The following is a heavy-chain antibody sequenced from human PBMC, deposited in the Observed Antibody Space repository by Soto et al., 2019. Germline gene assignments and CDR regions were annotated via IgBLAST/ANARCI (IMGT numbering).Heavy chain of an antibody. CDR3: SKDRTTFGVINQYFFDS. D-gene: IGHD3-3*01. Sequence: EVQLLESGGTLVQLGGSLRLSCAASGFTFSNYAMSWVRQAPGKGLEWVSAISSSGRQTSYADSVRGRFTILRDNSKNAVSLQISRLRAGDTAAYYRSKDRTTFGVINQYFFDSWGQGTLVAVSS. J-gene: IGHJ4*02. CDR2: ISSSGRQT. CDR1: GFTFSNYA. V-gene: IGHV3-23*01.